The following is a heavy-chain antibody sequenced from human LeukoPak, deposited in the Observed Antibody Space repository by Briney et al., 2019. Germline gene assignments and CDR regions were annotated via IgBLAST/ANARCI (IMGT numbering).Heavy chain of an antibody. CDR3: ARYVRNRGTFYLDY. V-gene: IGHV4-61*05. D-gene: IGHD1-26*01. CDR1: GGSISSSSYF. J-gene: IGHJ4*02. CDR2: IYYSGST. Sequence: SETLSLTCTVSGGSISSSSYFWGWIRQPPGKGLEWIGYIYYSGSTNYNPSLESRVSMSLDTSKTQFSLKLRSVTAADTAVYYCARYVRNRGTFYLDYWGQGTLVTVSS.